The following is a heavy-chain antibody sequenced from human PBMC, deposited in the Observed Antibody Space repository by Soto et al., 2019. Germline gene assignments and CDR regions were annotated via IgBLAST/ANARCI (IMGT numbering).Heavy chain of an antibody. CDR3: ARGGPLIAVAGYFDY. CDR1: GGTFSSYA. J-gene: IGHJ4*02. Sequence: QVQLVQSGAEVKKPGSSVQVSCKASGGTFSSYAISWVRQAPGQGLEWMGGIIPIFGTANYAQKSQGRVTITADESTSTAYMELSSLRSEDTAVYYCARGGPLIAVAGYFDYWGQGTLVTVSS. CDR2: IIPIFGTA. V-gene: IGHV1-69*01. D-gene: IGHD6-19*01.